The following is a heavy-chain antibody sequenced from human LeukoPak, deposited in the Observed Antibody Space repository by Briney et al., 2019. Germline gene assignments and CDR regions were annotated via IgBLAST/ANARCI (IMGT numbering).Heavy chain of an antibody. J-gene: IGHJ4*02. CDR2: IYYSGST. CDR3: ARLLIRTDYLGRDY. Sequence: SETLSLTCTVSGGSISSSSYYWGWIRQSPGKGLEWIGNIYYSGSTYYNPSLKSRVTISLDTSKNQFSLKLYSVTAADTAVYYCARLLIRTDYLGRDYWGQGTLVTVSS. V-gene: IGHV4-39*01. D-gene: IGHD4-11*01. CDR1: GGSISSSSYY.